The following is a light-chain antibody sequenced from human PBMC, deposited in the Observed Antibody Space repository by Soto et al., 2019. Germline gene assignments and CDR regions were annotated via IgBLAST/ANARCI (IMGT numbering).Light chain of an antibody. Sequence: DIQMTQSPSTLSASVGDRVTITCRASQSISSWLAWYQQKPGKAPKLLIYKASSLESGVPSRFSGSVSGTEVTLTISSLQPDDFATYYCQQYNSFPTFGHGTKVEIK. CDR2: KAS. J-gene: IGKJ1*01. CDR3: QQYNSFPT. CDR1: QSISSW. V-gene: IGKV1-5*03.